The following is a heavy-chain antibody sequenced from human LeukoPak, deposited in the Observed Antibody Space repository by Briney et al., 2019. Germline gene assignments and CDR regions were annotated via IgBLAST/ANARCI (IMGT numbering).Heavy chain of an antibody. D-gene: IGHD4-17*01. J-gene: IGHJ4*02. CDR1: GYTFTSYG. CDR3: ARGTTTETTFDY. V-gene: IGHV1-18*01. Sequence: ASVKVSCKASGYTFTSYGISWVRQAPGQGLEWMGWISAYNGNTNYAQKLQGRVTMTTDTSTSTVYMELSSLRSEDTAVYYCARGTTTETTFDYWGQGTLVTVSS. CDR2: ISAYNGNT.